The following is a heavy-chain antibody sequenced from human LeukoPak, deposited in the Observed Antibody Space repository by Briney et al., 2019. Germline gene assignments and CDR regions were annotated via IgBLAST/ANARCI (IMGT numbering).Heavy chain of an antibody. CDR2: ISGSGGST. V-gene: IGHV3-23*01. J-gene: IGHJ4*02. D-gene: IGHD3-10*01. CDR1: GFTFSSYA. CDR3: AKDLDGSGSYFDY. Sequence: GGSLRLSCAASGFTFSSYAMSWVRQAPGKGLEWVSAISGSGGSTYYADSVKGRFTISRDNSKNTLYLQMNSLRAEDAAVYYCAKDLDGSGSYFDYWGQGTLVTVSS.